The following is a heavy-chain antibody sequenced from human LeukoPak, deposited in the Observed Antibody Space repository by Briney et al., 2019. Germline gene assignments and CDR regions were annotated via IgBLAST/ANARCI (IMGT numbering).Heavy chain of an antibody. J-gene: IGHJ4*02. CDR3: AKDSERYSYGLDFDY. Sequence: PGGSLRLSCAASGFTSDDYAMHWVRQAPGKGLEWVSGISWNSGSIGYADSVKGRFTISRDNAKNSLYLQMNSLRAEDTALYYCAKDSERYSYGLDFDYWGQGTLVSVSS. CDR2: ISWNSGSI. CDR1: GFTSDDYA. D-gene: IGHD5-18*01. V-gene: IGHV3-9*02.